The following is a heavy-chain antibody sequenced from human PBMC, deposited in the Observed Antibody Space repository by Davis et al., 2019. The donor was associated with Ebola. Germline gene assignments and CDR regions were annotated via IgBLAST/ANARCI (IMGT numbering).Heavy chain of an antibody. V-gene: IGHV4-59*08. J-gene: IGHJ3*01. D-gene: IGHD1-1*01. CDR2: IYYSGRT. CDR1: SGSINSYY. Sequence: PGGSLRLSCTVSSGSINSYYWSWIRQSPGKGLEWIAYIYYSGRTNYNPSLMSRVTISIDTSKNQFSLQVHSVTAADTAVYYCATQLGMSQDAFDVWGQGTMVTVSS. CDR3: ATQLGMSQDAFDV.